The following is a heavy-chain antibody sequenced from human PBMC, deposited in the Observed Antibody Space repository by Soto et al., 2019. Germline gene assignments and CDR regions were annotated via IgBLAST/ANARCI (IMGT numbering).Heavy chain of an antibody. CDR1: GGSFSGYY. D-gene: IGHD2-15*01. V-gene: IGHV4-34*01. CDR3: ARVLSVVVVAATRGGAFDI. J-gene: IGHJ3*02. Sequence: SETLSLTCAVYGGSFSGYYWSWIRQPPGKGLEWIGEINHSGSTNYNPSLKSRVTISVDTSKNQFSLKLSSVTAADTAVYYCARVLSVVVVAATRGGAFDIWGQGTMVTVSS. CDR2: INHSGST.